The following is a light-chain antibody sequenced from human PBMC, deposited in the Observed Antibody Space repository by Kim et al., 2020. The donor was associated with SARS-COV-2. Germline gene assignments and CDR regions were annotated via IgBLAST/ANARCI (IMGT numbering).Light chain of an antibody. CDR1: SLRKYY. Sequence: SSELTQDPAVSVALGQTVRITCQGDSLRKYYATWYQHKARQAPVLVFYGKDKWPSGVPDRFSGSTSGNTASLTITGAQAADETDYYCKSRDSRGTVVFGGGTKVTVL. CDR3: KSRDSRGTVV. CDR2: GKD. V-gene: IGLV3-19*01. J-gene: IGLJ2*01.